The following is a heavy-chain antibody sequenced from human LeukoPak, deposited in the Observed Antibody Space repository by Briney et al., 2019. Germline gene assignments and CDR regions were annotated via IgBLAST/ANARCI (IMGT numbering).Heavy chain of an antibody. J-gene: IGHJ4*02. V-gene: IGHV3-30-3*01. CDR1: GFTFSSYA. D-gene: IGHD6-6*01. CDR2: ISYDGSNK. CDR3: AKEFEYSSSSHFDY. Sequence: PGGSLRLSCAASGFTFSSYAVHWVRQAPGQGLEWVAFISYDGSNKYYADSVKGRFTISRDNSKNTLYLQMNSLRAEDTAVYYCAKEFEYSSSSHFDYWGQGTLVTVSS.